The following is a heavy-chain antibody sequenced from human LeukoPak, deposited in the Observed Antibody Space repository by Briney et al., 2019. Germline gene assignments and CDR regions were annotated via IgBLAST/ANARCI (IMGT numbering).Heavy chain of an antibody. Sequence: SETLSLSCTVSGYSISSGYWAWIRQPPGKGLEWIASIYHSGTTYSNPSLQSRVTLSVDTSRNQFSLKLSAVTAADTAVYYCARDPAMTFNWFDPWGQGTLVIVSS. CDR2: IYHSGTT. CDR1: GYSISSGY. V-gene: IGHV4-38-2*02. CDR3: ARDPAMTFNWFDP. D-gene: IGHD2-21*02. J-gene: IGHJ5*02.